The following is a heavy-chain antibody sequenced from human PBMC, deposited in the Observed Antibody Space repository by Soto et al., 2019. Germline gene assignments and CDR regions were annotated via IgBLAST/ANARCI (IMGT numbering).Heavy chain of an antibody. V-gene: IGHV1-2*04. CDR1: GYTFTGYY. D-gene: IGHD3-22*01. Sequence: QVHLVQSGAEVKKPGASVTVSCRASGYTFTGYYIHWVRQVPGQGLEWMGWINSNSGGANIARKFQGWVTMTRDTSTTKTYMELSSLRSNDTAVYYCARAYYDGSASYGLEFWGHGTMVTVAA. J-gene: IGHJ3*01. CDR2: INSNSGGA. CDR3: ARAYYDGSASYGLEF.